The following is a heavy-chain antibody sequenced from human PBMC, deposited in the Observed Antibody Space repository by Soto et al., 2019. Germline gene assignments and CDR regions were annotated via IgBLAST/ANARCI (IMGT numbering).Heavy chain of an antibody. CDR3: ARAHMTGTTHFDY. J-gene: IGHJ4*02. V-gene: IGHV3-72*01. Sequence: GGSLRLSCAASGFSFSDHYMDWVRQAPGKGLEWVGRSRNKAKSYTTDYAASVKGRFTLSRDDSKNSVYLQMSSLEAEDTAVYYCARAHMTGTTHFDYWGQGNLVTVSS. D-gene: IGHD1-1*01. CDR1: GFSFSDHY. CDR2: SRNKAKSYTT.